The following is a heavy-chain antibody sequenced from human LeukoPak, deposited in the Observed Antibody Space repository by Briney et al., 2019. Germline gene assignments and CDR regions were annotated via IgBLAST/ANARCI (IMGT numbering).Heavy chain of an antibody. CDR3: ARHSSSWLRGDAFDI. CDR2: INWKGGST. Sequence: GGSLRLSCAASGFTFDDYGMSWVRQAPGKGLEWFSGINWKGGSTGYADSVKGRFTISRDNAKNCLYLQMNSLRAEDTALYYCARHSSSWLRGDAFDIWGQGAMVTVSS. CDR1: GFTFDDYG. V-gene: IGHV3-20*04. D-gene: IGHD6-13*01. J-gene: IGHJ3*02.